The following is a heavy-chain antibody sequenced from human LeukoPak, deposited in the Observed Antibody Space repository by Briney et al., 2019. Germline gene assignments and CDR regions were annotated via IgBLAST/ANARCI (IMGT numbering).Heavy chain of an antibody. J-gene: IGHJ6*02. CDR3: AGDRGGYENYYYYGMDV. CDR2: ISFHGSDK. CDR1: GFTFSSYG. D-gene: IGHD5-12*01. V-gene: IGHV3-30*03. Sequence: GGSLRLSCAASGFTFSSYGMHWVRQAPGKGLEWVAVISFHGSDKYYTDSVKGRFTISRDNSKNTLYLQMDSLSTEDTAVYYCAGDRGGYENYYYYGMDVWGQGTTVTVSS.